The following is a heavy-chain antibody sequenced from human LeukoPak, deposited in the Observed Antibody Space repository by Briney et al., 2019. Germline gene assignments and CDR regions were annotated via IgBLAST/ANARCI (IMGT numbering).Heavy chain of an antibody. V-gene: IGHV4-59*01. CDR1: GGSFSLYY. CDR2: IYYSGNT. CDR3: ARGTRYGDYVNYFDY. D-gene: IGHD4-17*01. Sequence: SETLSLTCTVSGGSFSLYYWTWIRQPPGKGLEWIGYIYYSGNTNYNPSLKSQVTISVDTSKSQFSLKLSSVTAADTAVYYCARGTRYGDYVNYFDYWGQGTLVTVSS. J-gene: IGHJ4*02.